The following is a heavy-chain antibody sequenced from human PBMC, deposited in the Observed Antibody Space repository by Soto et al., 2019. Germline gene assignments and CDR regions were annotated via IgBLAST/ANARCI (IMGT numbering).Heavy chain of an antibody. CDR3: ARDSRIVARPAMGSVGFDP. CDR2: ISTGGNYV. Sequence: GGSLRLSCATSGFIFSDYYMHWIRQAPGKGLEWISYISTGGNYVYYADSVKGRFTISRDNAKSSLYLQMDSLRAEDTAVYYCARDSRIVARPAMGSVGFDPWGQGTLVTVSS. V-gene: IGHV3-11*04. CDR1: GFIFSDYY. J-gene: IGHJ5*02. D-gene: IGHD2-2*01.